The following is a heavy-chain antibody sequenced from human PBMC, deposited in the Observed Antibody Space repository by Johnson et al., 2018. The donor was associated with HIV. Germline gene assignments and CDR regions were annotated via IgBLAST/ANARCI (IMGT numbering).Heavy chain of an antibody. D-gene: IGHD5-18*01. CDR2: ISNDGNNR. V-gene: IGHV3-30*18. Sequence: QVQLVESGGGVVQPGRSLRLSCAASGVTFRIYGFHWVRQAPGKGLEWVAFISNDGNNRYYTDSVKGRSTISRDNSKDMLYLQMNSLRAEDTAVYYCANGGYSYGYDAFDIWGQGTMVTVSS. CDR3: ANGGYSYGYDAFDI. CDR1: GVTFRIYG. J-gene: IGHJ3*02.